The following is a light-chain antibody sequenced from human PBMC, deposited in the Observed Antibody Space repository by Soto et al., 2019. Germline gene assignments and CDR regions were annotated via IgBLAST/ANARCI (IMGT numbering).Light chain of an antibody. J-gene: IGKJ4*01. CDR3: QQYGSSPS. V-gene: IGKV3-20*01. CDR2: GAS. Sequence: EIVMTQSPATLSVSPGERATLSCRASQSVGGNYLAWFQQKPGQTPRVLFYGASSRATGISDRFSARGSGTDFTLTISRLEPEDFAVYYCQQYGSSPSFGGGTKVDIK. CDR1: QSVGGNY.